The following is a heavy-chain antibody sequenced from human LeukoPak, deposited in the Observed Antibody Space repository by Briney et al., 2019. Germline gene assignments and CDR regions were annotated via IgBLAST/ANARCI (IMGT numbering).Heavy chain of an antibody. J-gene: IGHJ3*02. CDR1: GYTFTSYG. D-gene: IGHD4-23*01. V-gene: IGHV1-8*03. CDR3: AREFFGGNAFDI. CDR2: MNPNSGNT. Sequence: ASVKVSYKASGYTFTSYGISWVRQAPGQGLEWMGWMNPNSGNTGYAQKFQGRVTITRNTSISTAYMELSSLRSEDTAVYYCAREFFGGNAFDIWGQGTMVTVSS.